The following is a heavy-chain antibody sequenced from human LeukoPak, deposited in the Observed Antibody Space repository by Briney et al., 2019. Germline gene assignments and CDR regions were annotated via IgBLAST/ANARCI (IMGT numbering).Heavy chain of an antibody. V-gene: IGHV3-7*01. D-gene: IGHD4-17*01. J-gene: IGHJ3*02. CDR3: AREVTTGVRTAFDI. CDR2: IKQDGSEK. CDR1: GFSLSNYW. Sequence: GGSLRLSCAASGFSLSNYWMNWVRQAPGKGLEWVANIKQDGSEKNYVDSVKGRFSISRDNAKNSLILQMNSLRDEDTAVYYCAREVTTGVRTAFDIWGQGTMVTVSS.